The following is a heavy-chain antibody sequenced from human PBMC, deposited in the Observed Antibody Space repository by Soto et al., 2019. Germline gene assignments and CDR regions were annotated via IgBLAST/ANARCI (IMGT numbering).Heavy chain of an antibody. D-gene: IGHD5-18*01. CDR2: ISGSGGST. CDR3: AKEYVDTAIMTKPHSYYFDY. Sequence: GGPLRLSCAASGFTFSSYAMSWFRKAPGKGLECVSAISGSGGSTYYADSVKGRFTISRDNSKNTLYLQMNSLRAEDTAVYYCAKEYVDTAIMTKPHSYYFDYWGQGTLVTVSS. J-gene: IGHJ4*02. V-gene: IGHV3-23*01. CDR1: GFTFSSYA.